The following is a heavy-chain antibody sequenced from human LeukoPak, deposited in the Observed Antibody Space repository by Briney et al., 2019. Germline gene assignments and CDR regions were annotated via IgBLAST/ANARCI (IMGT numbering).Heavy chain of an antibody. D-gene: IGHD6-13*01. CDR1: GFTFSSYS. V-gene: IGHV3-21*01. Sequence: GGSLRLSCAASGFTFSSYSMNWVRQAPGKGLEWVSSISSSSSYIYYADSVKGRFTISRDNAKNSLYLQMNSLRAEDTAVYYCAREHSSSWEIDYWGQGTLVTVSS. CDR2: ISSSSSYI. J-gene: IGHJ4*02. CDR3: AREHSSSWEIDY.